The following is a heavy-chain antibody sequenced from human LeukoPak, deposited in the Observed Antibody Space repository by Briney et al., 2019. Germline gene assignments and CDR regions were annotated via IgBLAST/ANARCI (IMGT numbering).Heavy chain of an antibody. Sequence: PGGSLRLSCAASGFTFSSYGTHWVRQAPGKGLEWVAVIWYDGSNKYYADSVQGRFTISRDNSKNTLYLQMNSLRAEDTAVYYCARAPGSSSSWSYFDFWGQGTLVTVSS. CDR2: IWYDGSNK. V-gene: IGHV3-33*01. J-gene: IGHJ4*02. CDR3: ARAPGSSSSWSYFDF. D-gene: IGHD6-13*01. CDR1: GFTFSSYG.